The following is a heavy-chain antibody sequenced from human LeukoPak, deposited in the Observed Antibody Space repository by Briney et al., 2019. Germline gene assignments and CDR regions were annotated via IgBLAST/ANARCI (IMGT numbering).Heavy chain of an antibody. V-gene: IGHV1-18*01. J-gene: IGHJ4*02. D-gene: IGHD6-13*01. CDR3: AVRNRSSWSPFDF. CDR1: GYTFTNYG. CDR2: ISAYNGDT. Sequence: GASVKVSCKASGYTFTNYGISWVRQAPGQGLEWMGWISAYNGDTNYAQKLQGRVTMTTDTSTSTAYMELRSLRSDDTAVYYCAVRNRSSWSPFDFGGQGTLVTVAS.